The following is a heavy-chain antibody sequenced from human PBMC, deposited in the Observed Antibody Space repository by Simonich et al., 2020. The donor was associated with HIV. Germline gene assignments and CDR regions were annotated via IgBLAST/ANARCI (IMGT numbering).Heavy chain of an antibody. CDR1: GGSFSGYY. V-gene: IGHV4-34*01. D-gene: IGHD5-18*01. Sequence: QVQLQQWGAGLLKPSETLSLTCAVYGGSFSGYYWSWIRQPPGKGLEWIGEINHSGSTNYNSSRKSRVTISVDTSKNQFSLKLSSVTAADTAVYYCARRRIQLWLLALDIWGQGTMVTVSS. CDR3: ARRRIQLWLLALDI. J-gene: IGHJ3*02. CDR2: INHSGST.